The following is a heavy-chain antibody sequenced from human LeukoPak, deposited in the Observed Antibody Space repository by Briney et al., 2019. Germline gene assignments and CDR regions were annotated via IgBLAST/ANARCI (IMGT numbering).Heavy chain of an antibody. CDR3: ASATRGSGRSYYFDY. V-gene: IGHV1-2*02. J-gene: IGHJ4*02. CDR1: GYTFTGYY. CDR2: INPNSGGT. D-gene: IGHD3-10*01. Sequence: ASVKVSCKASGYTFTGYYMHWVRQAPGQGLEWMGWINPNSGGTNYAQKFQGRVTMTRDTSISTAYMELSRLRSDDTAVYYCASATRGSGRSYYFDYWGQGTLVTVSS.